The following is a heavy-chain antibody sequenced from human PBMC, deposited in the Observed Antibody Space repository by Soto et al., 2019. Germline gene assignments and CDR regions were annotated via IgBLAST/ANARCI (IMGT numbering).Heavy chain of an antibody. J-gene: IGHJ6*02. Sequence: QVQLVQSGVEVREPGASVKVSCKAVRYIFTNYGVSWVRQAPGQGLEWMGWITTYNGNTEYAQKFQGRVTMTTDASTSTPYMELGSLRPPDTAIYYCARALTGYGMDVWGQGTTVTVSS. CDR1: RYIFTNYG. V-gene: IGHV1-18*01. CDR3: ARALTGYGMDV. CDR2: ITTYNGNT.